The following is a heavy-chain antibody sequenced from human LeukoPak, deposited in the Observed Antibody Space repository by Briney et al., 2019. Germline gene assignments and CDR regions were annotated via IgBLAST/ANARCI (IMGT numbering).Heavy chain of an antibody. CDR3: ARDSYSSSSGRGYYYGMDV. J-gene: IGHJ6*02. Sequence: PGGSLRLSCAASGFTFSSYAMSWVRQAPGKGLEWVATINQDGSEKYCVDSVKGRFTISRDNAKNSLYLQMNSLRAEDTAVYYCARDSYSSSSGRGYYYGMDVWGQGTTVTVSS. V-gene: IGHV3-7*01. CDR1: GFTFSSYA. D-gene: IGHD6-6*01. CDR2: INQDGSEK.